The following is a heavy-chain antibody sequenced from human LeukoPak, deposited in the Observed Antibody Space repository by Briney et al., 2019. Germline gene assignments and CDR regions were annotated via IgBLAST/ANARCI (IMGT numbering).Heavy chain of an antibody. CDR1: GYTFTGYY. V-gene: IGHV1-2*02. D-gene: IGHD3-22*01. CDR3: ARVGKTYYYDSSGYYYHY. CDR2: INPNSGGT. Sequence: GASVKVSCKASGYTFTGYYMHWVRQAPGQGLEWMGWINPNSGGTNYAQKFQGRVTMTRDTSISTAYMERSRLRSDDTAVYYCARVGKTYYYDSSGYYYHYWGQGTLVTVSS. J-gene: IGHJ4*02.